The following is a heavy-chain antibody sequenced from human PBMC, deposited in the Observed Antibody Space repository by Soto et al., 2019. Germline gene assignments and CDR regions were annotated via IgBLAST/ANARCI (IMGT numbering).Heavy chain of an antibody. J-gene: IGHJ5*02. D-gene: IGHD6-25*01. CDR2: ISGSGKTI. CDR3: VGDVGYSGNVYFSWFDP. CDR1: GFTFSDYY. Sequence: QVQLVESGGGLVKPGGSLRLSCAASGFTFSDYYMTWIRQAPGKGLEWISFISGSGKTIHFADSLEGRFTISRDNAKNSVGPEVNPLTAEDTGVYYCVGDVGYSGNVYFSWFDP. V-gene: IGHV3-11*01.